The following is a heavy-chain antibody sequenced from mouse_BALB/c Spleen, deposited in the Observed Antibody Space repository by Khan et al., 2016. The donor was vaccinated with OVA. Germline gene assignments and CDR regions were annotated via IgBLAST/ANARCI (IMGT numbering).Heavy chain of an antibody. V-gene: IGHV3-2*02. CDR2: ISYSGSI. CDR1: GYSITNNYA. CDR3: ARGNYYGYNFDY. D-gene: IGHD1-2*01. Sequence: EVQLVESGPGLVKPSQSLFLTCTVTGYSITNNYAWNWIRQFPGNKLEWMGYISYSGSINYNPSLKSRISITRDTSTNPFFLQLNSVTTEDTATYYCARGNYYGYNFDYWGQGTTLTVSS. J-gene: IGHJ2*01.